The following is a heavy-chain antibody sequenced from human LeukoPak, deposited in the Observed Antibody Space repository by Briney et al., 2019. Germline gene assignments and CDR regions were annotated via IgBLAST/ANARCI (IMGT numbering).Heavy chain of an antibody. V-gene: IGHV3-23*01. CDR1: GFTFSSYA. CDR3: AKDRITIFGVVIILGWFDP. CDR2: ISGSGGST. Sequence: PRGSLRLSCAASGFTFSSYAMSWVRQAPGKGLEWVSAISGSGGSTYYADSVKGRFTISRDNSKNTLYLQMNSLRAEDTAVYYCAKDRITIFGVVIILGWFDPWGQGTLVTVSS. J-gene: IGHJ5*02. D-gene: IGHD3-3*01.